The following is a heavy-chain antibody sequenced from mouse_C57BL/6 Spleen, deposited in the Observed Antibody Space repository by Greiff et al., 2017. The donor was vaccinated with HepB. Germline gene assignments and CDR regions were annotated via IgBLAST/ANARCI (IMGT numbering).Heavy chain of an antibody. D-gene: IGHD1-1*01. V-gene: IGHV1-82*01. CDR2: IYPGDGDT. CDR1: GYAFSSSW. Sequence: VQLQQSGPELVKPGASVKISCKASGYAFSSSWLNWVKQRPGKGLEWIGRIYPGDGDTNYDRKFKGKATLTADNSSSTAYMELRSLTSEDSAVYYCAREGKVVAYYYAMDYWGQGTSVTVSS. J-gene: IGHJ4*01. CDR3: AREGKVVAYYYAMDY.